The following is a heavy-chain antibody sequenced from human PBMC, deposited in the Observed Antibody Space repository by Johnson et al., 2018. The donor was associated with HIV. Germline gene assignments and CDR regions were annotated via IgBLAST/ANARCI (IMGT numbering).Heavy chain of an antibody. D-gene: IGHD6-6*01. J-gene: IGHJ3*02. V-gene: IGHV3-30-3*01. CDR3: ARAEQLAGGAFDI. CDR2: ISYDGSNK. Sequence: VQLVESGEGVVQPGRSLRLSCAASGFTFSSYAMHWVRQAPGKGLEWVAVISYDGSNKYYADSVKGRFTISRDNSKNTLYLQMNSLRAEDTAVYYCARAEQLAGGAFDIWGQGTMVRLF. CDR1: GFTFSSYA.